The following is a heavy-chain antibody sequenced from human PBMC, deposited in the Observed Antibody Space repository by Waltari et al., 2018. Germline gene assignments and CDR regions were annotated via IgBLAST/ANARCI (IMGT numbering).Heavy chain of an antibody. J-gene: IGHJ5*02. CDR2: ISGSGVST. CDR1: GFTFSNFA. V-gene: IGHV3-23*01. CDR3: AKDMWFDP. Sequence: EVQLLESGGGLVQPGGSLRLSCAASGFTFSNFAMSWVRQAPGKGLEWVSSISGSGVSTYYSDSVKGRFTISRDNAKDTLYLQMNSLRAEDTALYYCAKDMWFDPWGQGTLVTVSS.